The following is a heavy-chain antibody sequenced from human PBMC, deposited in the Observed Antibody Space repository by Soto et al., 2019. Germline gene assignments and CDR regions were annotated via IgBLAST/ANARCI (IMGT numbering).Heavy chain of an antibody. J-gene: IGHJ6*03. CDR2: INHSGST. V-gene: IGHV4-34*01. CDR3: ARGDGYDLNYYYYMDV. Sequence: TSETLSLTCAVYGGSFSGYYWSWIRQPPGKGLEWIGEINHSGSTNYNPSLKSRVTISVDTSKNQFSLKLSSVTAADTAVYYCARGDGYDLNYYYYMDVWGKGTTVTVSS. CDR1: GGSFSGYY. D-gene: IGHD5-12*01.